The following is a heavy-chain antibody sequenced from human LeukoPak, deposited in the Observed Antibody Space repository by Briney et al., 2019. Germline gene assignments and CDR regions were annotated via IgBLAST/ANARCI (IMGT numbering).Heavy chain of an antibody. J-gene: IGHJ4*02. CDR3: ARARGASWSGYHLY. CDR1: GYTFTTYG. CDR2: ISSNNGNT. D-gene: IGHD3-3*01. V-gene: IGHV1-18*01. Sequence: ASVKVSCKASGYTFTTYGIGWVRQAPGQGLEWMGWISSNNGNTNYAQKLQGRVIMTTDTSTSTAYMELRSLRSDDTAVYYCARARGASWSGYHLYWGQGTLVTVSS.